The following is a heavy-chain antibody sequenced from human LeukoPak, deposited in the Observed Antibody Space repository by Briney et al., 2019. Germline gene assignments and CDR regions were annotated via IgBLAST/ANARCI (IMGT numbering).Heavy chain of an antibody. Sequence: PGRSLRLSCAASGFTFSSYAVHWVRQAPGKGLEWVAVISYDGSNKYYADSVKGRFTISRDNSKNTLYLQMNSLRAEDTAVYYCARDQAYYDSSGCAWYFDYWGQGTLVTVSS. V-gene: IGHV3-30-3*01. CDR2: ISYDGSNK. J-gene: IGHJ4*02. D-gene: IGHD3-22*01. CDR3: ARDQAYYDSSGCAWYFDY. CDR1: GFTFSSYA.